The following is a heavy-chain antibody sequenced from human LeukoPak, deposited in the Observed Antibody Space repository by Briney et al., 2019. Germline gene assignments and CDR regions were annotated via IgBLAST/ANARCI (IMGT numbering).Heavy chain of an antibody. Sequence: GGSLRLSCAASGFTFSSYSMNWVRQAPGKGLEWVSYISSSSSTIYYADSVKGRFTISRDNAKNTVYLQMNSLRAEDTAVYYCASKRWLQSSFDYWGQGTLVTVSS. CDR1: GFTFSSYS. CDR2: ISSSSSTI. D-gene: IGHD5-24*01. CDR3: ASKRWLQSSFDY. V-gene: IGHV3-48*04. J-gene: IGHJ4*02.